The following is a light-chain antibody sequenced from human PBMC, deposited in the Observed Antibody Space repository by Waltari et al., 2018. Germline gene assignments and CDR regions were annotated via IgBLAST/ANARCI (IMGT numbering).Light chain of an antibody. CDR1: QSLLHSNGYNY. CDR2: LAS. J-gene: IGKJ5*01. Sequence: DRVRTQSLLSLPGTRGEPAPIPCPSSQSLLHSNGYNYLYLYLQKPGQSPQLLLYLASKRASGVPDRFSGSGSGTDFTLKISRVEAEDVGVYYCMQALQTPDTFGQGTRLEIK. CDR3: MQALQTPDT. V-gene: IGKV2-28*01.